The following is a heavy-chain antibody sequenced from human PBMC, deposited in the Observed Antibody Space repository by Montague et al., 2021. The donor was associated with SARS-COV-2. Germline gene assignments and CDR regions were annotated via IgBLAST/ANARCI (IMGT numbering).Heavy chain of an antibody. CDR3: AREIGYCSSTSCYEGYAFDY. Sequence: SETLSLTCTVSGGSISSSSYHWGWIRQPPGKGLEWIGSIYYSGSTYYNPSLKSRVTISVDTSKNQFSLKLSSVTAADTAVYYCAREIGYCSSTSCYEGYAFDYWGQGTLVTVSS. V-gene: IGHV4-39*01. J-gene: IGHJ4*02. CDR2: IYYSGST. D-gene: IGHD2-2*01. CDR1: GGSISSSSYH.